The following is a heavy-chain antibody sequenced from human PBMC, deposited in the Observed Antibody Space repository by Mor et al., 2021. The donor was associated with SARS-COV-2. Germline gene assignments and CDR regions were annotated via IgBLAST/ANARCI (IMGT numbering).Heavy chain of an antibody. Sequence: LQGRVTMTTDTSTSTAYMELRSLRSDDTAVYYCARADPTTVAVDGMDVWGQGTTVTVSS. D-gene: IGHD4-4*01. CDR3: ARADPTTVAVDGMDV. V-gene: IGHV1-18*01. J-gene: IGHJ6*02.